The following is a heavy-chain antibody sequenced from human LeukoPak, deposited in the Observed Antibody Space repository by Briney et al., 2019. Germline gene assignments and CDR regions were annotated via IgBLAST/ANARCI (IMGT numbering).Heavy chain of an antibody. V-gene: IGHV3-7*03. J-gene: IGHJ4*02. D-gene: IGHD5-12*01. CDR2: IKQDGSEK. CDR1: GFTFSSYW. CDR3: AKTRGPVAFNPDY. Sequence: PGGSLRLSCAASGFTFSSYWMSWVRQAPGKGLEWVANIKQDGSEKYYVDSVKGRFTISRDNAKNSLYLQMNSLRAEDTAVYYCAKTRGPVAFNPDYWGQGTLVTVSS.